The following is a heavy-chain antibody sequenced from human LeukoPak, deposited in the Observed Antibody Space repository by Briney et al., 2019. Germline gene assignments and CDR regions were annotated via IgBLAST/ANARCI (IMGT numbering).Heavy chain of an antibody. J-gene: IGHJ4*01. V-gene: IGHV3-48*03. CDR1: GFTFSSYE. CDR3: ARGCGRASCPYFFDS. Sequence: GGSLRLSCAASGFTFSSYEMNWVRQGPGKGLEWISYITTTDTTKYYTDSVKGRFTISRDNVKNSLYLQANSLRAEDTAVYYCARGCGRASCPYFFDSWGHGSLVSVSS. CDR2: ITTTDTTK. D-gene: IGHD2-2*01.